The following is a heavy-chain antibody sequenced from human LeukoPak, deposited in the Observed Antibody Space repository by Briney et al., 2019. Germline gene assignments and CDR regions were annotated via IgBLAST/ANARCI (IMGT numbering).Heavy chain of an antibody. CDR3: ARERAQLPPLGAFDI. CDR2: IYYSGST. CDR1: GGSISSHC. J-gene: IGHJ3*02. D-gene: IGHD2-2*01. V-gene: IGHV4-59*11. Sequence: SETLSLTCTVSGGSISSHCWSWIRQPPGKGLEWTGYIYYSGSTNYNPSLKSRVTISVDTSKNQFSLKLSSVTAADTAVYYCARERAQLPPLGAFDIWGQGTMVTVSS.